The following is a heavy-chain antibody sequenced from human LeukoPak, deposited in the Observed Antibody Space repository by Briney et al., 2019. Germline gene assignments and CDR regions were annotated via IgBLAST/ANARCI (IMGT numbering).Heavy chain of an antibody. V-gene: IGHV4-59*01. J-gene: IGHJ3*02. CDR2: IFYSGST. CDR1: GGSIRNYY. D-gene: IGHD3-10*01. CDR3: ASSSSGSYYNGFDI. Sequence: ASETLSLTCSVSGGSIRNYYWTWIRRPPGKGLEWIGYIFYSGSTNYNPSLKSRVTISLDTSKNHFSLKLNSVTAADTAVYYCASSSSGSYYNGFDIWGQGTMVTVAS.